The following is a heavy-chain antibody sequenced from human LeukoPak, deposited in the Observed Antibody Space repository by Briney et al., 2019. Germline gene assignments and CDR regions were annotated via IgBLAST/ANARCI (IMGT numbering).Heavy chain of an antibody. D-gene: IGHD6-19*01. CDR3: AKSTAVAGRWFDS. CDR2: IIPFFGPG. Sequence: ASVKVSCKASGGIFSSFAITWVRQAPGQGLEWMGGIIPFFGPGNYAQKFQDRVTITADQSTKTAYIEINSLRPEDTALYFCAKSTAVAGRWFDSWGQGTLVIVSS. CDR1: GGIFSSFA. V-gene: IGHV1-69*13. J-gene: IGHJ5*01.